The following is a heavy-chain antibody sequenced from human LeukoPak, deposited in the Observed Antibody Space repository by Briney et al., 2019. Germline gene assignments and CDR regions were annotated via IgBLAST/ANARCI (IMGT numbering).Heavy chain of an antibody. CDR2: SGHYAT. CDR3: TKDPNGDYIGAFDP. J-gene: IGHJ5*02. D-gene: IGHD4-17*01. CDR1: GFSFSSFA. V-gene: IGHV3-23*01. Sequence: GGSLRLSCAASGFSFSSFAMTWVRQAPGKGLEWVSSSGHYATYNTDSVKGRFTISRDNAKNTLYLQMNSLRADDTAIYYCTKDPNGDYIGAFDPWGQGTLVTVSS.